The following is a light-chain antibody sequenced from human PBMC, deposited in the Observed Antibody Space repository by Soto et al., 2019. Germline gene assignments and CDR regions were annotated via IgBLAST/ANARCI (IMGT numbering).Light chain of an antibody. V-gene: IGLV1-44*01. J-gene: IGLJ3*02. CDR1: SSNIGENT. CDR2: SAD. CDR3: AAWDDNLDAWV. Sequence: QSVLTQPPSASATPGQRVTISCSGSSSNIGENTVNWYQQFPGTAPKLVIYSADQRPSGVPDRFSGSQSGTSASLAISGVQADDESEFFCAAWDDNLDAWVFGGGTKVTVL.